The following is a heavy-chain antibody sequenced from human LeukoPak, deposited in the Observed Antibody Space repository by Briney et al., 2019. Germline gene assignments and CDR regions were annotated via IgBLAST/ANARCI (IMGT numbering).Heavy chain of an antibody. CDR1: GGSFSGSY. J-gene: IGHJ6*03. CDR2: INYSGST. V-gene: IGHV4-34*01. Sequence: SETLSLTCTVNGGSFSGSYWSWIRQSPGRGREWIGEINYSGSTNYNPSLKSRVSISIDTSKNQFSLKLTSVTAADTAMYYCARGPTVVRGVIRFYYYMDAWGKGTTVTVSS. CDR3: ARGPTVVRGVIRFYYYMDA. D-gene: IGHD3-10*01.